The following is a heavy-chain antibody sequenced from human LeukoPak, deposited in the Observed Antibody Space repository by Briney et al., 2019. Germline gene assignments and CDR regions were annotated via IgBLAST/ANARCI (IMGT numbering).Heavy chain of an antibody. CDR1: GFTVSSNY. CDR3: VRGGTPGYSSGRIDY. Sequence: GGTLRLSCVASGFTVSSNYMSWVRQAPGKGLEWVSVIYSAGNTYYADSVKGRFTISRHNSKNTLYLQMNSLRVEDTAVYYCVRGGTPGYSSGRIDYWGQGTLVTVSS. V-gene: IGHV3-53*04. CDR2: IYSAGNT. D-gene: IGHD6-19*01. J-gene: IGHJ4*02.